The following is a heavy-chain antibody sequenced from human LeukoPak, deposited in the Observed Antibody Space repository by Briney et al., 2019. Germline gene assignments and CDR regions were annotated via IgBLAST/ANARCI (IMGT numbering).Heavy chain of an antibody. CDR3: ARSVTPATGMDV. Sequence: GGSLRLSCAASGFTFSSYAMSWVRQAPGKGLEWVSAISGSGGSTYYADSVEGRFTISRDNSKNTLYLQMNSLRAEDTAVYYCARSVTPATGMDVWGQGTTVTVSS. CDR2: ISGSGGST. CDR1: GFTFSSYA. J-gene: IGHJ6*02. D-gene: IGHD6-25*01. V-gene: IGHV3-23*01.